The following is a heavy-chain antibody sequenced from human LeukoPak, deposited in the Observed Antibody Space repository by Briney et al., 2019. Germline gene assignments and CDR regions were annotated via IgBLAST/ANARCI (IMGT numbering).Heavy chain of an antibody. V-gene: IGHV1-46*01. CDR1: GYTFTSYY. J-gene: IGHJ4*02. CDR2: INPSGGST. Sequence: ASVKVSCKASGYTFTSYYMHWVRQAPGQGLEWMGIINPSGGSTSYAQKFQGRVTMTRDMSTSTVYMELSSLRSEDTAVYYCARDDVLAARPVPFDYWGQGTLVTVSS. CDR3: ARDDVLAARPVPFDY. D-gene: IGHD6-6*01.